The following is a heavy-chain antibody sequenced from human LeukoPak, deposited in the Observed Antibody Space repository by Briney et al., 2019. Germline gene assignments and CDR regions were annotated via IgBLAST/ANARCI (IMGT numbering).Heavy chain of an antibody. V-gene: IGHV3-30*03. Sequence: GGSLRLSCAASGFTFSSYGMHWVRQAPGKGLEWVAVISYDGSNKYYADSVKGRFTISRDNSKNTLYLQMNSLRAEDTAVYYCARVRGYDYSFWFDPWGQGTLVTVSS. CDR2: ISYDGSNK. CDR1: GFTFSSYG. J-gene: IGHJ5*02. CDR3: ARVRGYDYSFWFDP. D-gene: IGHD5-12*01.